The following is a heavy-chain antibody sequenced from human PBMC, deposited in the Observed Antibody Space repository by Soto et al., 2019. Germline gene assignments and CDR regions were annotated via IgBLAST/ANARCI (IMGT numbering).Heavy chain of an antibody. Sequence: SETLSLTCAVYGGSFSGYYWSWIRQPPGKGLEWIGEINHSGSTNYNPSLKSRVTISVDTSKNQFSMKLSHVTAADTAVYYCAGSIAAAGTDYFDYWGQGTLVTVSS. V-gene: IGHV4-34*01. J-gene: IGHJ4*02. CDR2: INHSGST. D-gene: IGHD6-13*01. CDR3: AGSIAAAGTDYFDY. CDR1: GGSFSGYY.